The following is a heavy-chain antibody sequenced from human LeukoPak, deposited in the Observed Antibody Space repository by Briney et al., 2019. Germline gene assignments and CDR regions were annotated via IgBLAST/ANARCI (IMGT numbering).Heavy chain of an antibody. CDR2: IRSKAYGGTT. V-gene: IGHV3-49*03. J-gene: IGHJ4*02. CDR1: GFTFGDYA. CDR3: TRDLTRDTAMGSFDY. D-gene: IGHD5-18*01. Sequence: GGSLRLSCTASGFTFGDYAMSWFRQAPGKGLEWVGFIRSKAYGGTTEYAASVKGRFTISRDDSKSIAYLPMNSLKTEDTAVYYCTRDLTRDTAMGSFDYWGQGTLVTVSS.